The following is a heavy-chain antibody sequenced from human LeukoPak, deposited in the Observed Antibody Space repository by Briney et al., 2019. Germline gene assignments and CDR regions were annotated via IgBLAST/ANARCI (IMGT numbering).Heavy chain of an antibody. V-gene: IGHV1-18*01. CDR1: GYTFTSYG. J-gene: IGHJ6*02. CDR2: ISAYNGNT. CDR3: AILRAFYYYYGMDV. Sequence: GASVTVSCTASGYTFTSYGISWVRQAPGQGLEWMGWISAYNGNTNYAQKLQGRVTMTTDTSTSTAYMELRSLRSDDTAVYYCAILRAFYYYYGMDVWGQGTTVTVSS.